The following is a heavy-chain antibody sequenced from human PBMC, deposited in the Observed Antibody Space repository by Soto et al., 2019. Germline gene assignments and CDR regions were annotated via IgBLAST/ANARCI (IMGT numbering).Heavy chain of an antibody. D-gene: IGHD3-10*01. V-gene: IGHV3-23*01. Sequence: GGSLSLACAASGFTFSSYAMSWVRQAPGKGLEWVSAISGSGGITYYADSVKGRFTISRDNSKNTLYLQMNSLRAEDTAVYYCAKDPSSFNYGSMASNWGQGTLVTVSS. CDR1: GFTFSSYA. J-gene: IGHJ4*02. CDR3: AKDPSSFNYGSMASN. CDR2: ISGSGGIT.